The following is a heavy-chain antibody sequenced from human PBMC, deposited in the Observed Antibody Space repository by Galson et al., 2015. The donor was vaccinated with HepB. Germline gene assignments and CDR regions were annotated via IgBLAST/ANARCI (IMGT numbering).Heavy chain of an antibody. J-gene: IGHJ3*02. Sequence: SVKVSCKASGYTLTSYDINWVRQATGQGLEWMGWMNPNSGNTGYAQKFQGRVTMTRNTSISTAYMELSSLRSEDTAVYYCALHLRYTIFNAFDIWGQGTMVTVSS. CDR3: ALHLRYTIFNAFDI. V-gene: IGHV1-8*01. CDR1: GYTLTSYD. D-gene: IGHD3-9*01. CDR2: MNPNSGNT.